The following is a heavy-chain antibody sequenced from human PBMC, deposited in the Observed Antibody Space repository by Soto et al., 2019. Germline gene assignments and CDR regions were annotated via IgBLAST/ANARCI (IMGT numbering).Heavy chain of an antibody. D-gene: IGHD3-22*01. CDR1: GFTFSSYG. CDR2: ISYDGSNN. V-gene: IGHV3-30*18. Sequence: GGSLSLSCAASGFTFSSYGRHWVRQAPGRGVEWVAVISYDGSNNYYAASVKGRFTISRDNSKNTLYLQMTSLRAEDTAVYYCAKDLDYYDSSAHDYWGQGTLVTVS. CDR3: AKDLDYYDSSAHDY. J-gene: IGHJ4*02.